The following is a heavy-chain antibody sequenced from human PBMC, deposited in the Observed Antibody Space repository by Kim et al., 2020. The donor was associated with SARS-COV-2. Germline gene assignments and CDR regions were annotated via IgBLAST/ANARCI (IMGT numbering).Heavy chain of an antibody. CDR3: VIVQTYDLVSGYYYYIDV. J-gene: IGHJ6*03. D-gene: IGHD3-3*01. V-gene: IGHV3-7*03. CDR2: IKQDGTVK. Sequence: GGSLRLSCVISDFPFDYYWMAWVRQAPGKGLEWVANIKQDGTVKYYVDSVRGRFTISRDNGRNSLYLQMSSLRREDTALYYCVIVQTYDLVSGYYYYIDVWGKGTTVTVSS. CDR1: DFPFDYYW.